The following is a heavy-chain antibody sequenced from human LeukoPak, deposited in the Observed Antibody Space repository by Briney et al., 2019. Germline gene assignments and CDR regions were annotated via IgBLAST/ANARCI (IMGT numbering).Heavy chain of an antibody. CDR1: GGSFSGYY. Sequence: SETLSLTCAVYGGSFSGYYWSWIRQPPGKGLEWIGEINHSGSTNYNPSLKSRVTISVDTSKNQFSLKLSSVTAADTAVYYCARGGRHSYGPRPFAYWGQGTLVTVSS. J-gene: IGHJ4*02. D-gene: IGHD5-18*01. V-gene: IGHV4-34*01. CDR3: ARGGRHSYGPRPFAY. CDR2: INHSGST.